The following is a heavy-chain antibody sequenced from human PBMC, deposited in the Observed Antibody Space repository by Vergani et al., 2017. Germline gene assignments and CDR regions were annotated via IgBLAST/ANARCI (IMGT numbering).Heavy chain of an antibody. D-gene: IGHD3-22*01. CDR1: GFTFNIYA. CDR2: ITYNGGCS. Sequence: EVRLFESGGGLVQPGGSLRLSCAASGFTFNIYAMSWVRQAPGKGLEWVSTITYNGGCSYYADSVTGRFTISRDNSKNTLFLQMNNLRAEDTAVYYCAKDNVPGYYDSSGYCDYWGQGTLVTVSS. J-gene: IGHJ4*02. CDR3: AKDNVPGYYDSSGYCDY. V-gene: IGHV3-23*01.